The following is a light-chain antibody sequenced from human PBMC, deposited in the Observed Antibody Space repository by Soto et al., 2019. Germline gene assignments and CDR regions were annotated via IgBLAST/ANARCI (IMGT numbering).Light chain of an antibody. V-gene: IGLV1-40*01. CDR2: DNN. Sequence: QSVLKQPHSVSGAPGQRVTISCTGSSSNIGAGYDVHWYQQLPGTAPKVLISDNNNMPSGGPDRFSRSKSGTSASLFITGLQAEEVVDYYCLSYDVSRSGPVFGVGTKLHVL. CDR1: SSNIGAGYD. CDR3: LSYDVSRSGPV. J-gene: IGLJ2*01.